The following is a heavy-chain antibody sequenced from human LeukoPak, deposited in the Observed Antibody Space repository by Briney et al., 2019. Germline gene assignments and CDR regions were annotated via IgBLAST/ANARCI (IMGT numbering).Heavy chain of an antibody. Sequence: SETLSLTCTVSGYSISSGYYWGWIRQPPGKGLEFIGNMYHSGSSYYNPSLRSRVTISVDTSKNQFSLKLSSVTAADTAVYYCARHLTTVTTLGYFQHWGQGTLVTVSS. CDR1: GYSISSGYY. V-gene: IGHV4-38-2*02. CDR2: MYHSGSS. D-gene: IGHD4-11*01. CDR3: ARHLTTVTTLGYFQH. J-gene: IGHJ1*01.